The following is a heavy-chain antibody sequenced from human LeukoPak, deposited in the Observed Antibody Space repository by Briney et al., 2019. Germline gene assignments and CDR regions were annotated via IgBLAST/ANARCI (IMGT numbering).Heavy chain of an antibody. V-gene: IGHV3-7*01. CDR3: ASGPSSGWYYFDY. D-gene: IGHD6-19*01. Sequence: GGSLRLSCAASGFTFSSYWMSWVRQAPGKGLEWVANIKQDGSEKYYVDSVKGRFTISRDNAKNSLYLQMNSLRAEDTAVYYCASGPSSGWYYFDYWGQGTLVTVSS. CDR1: GFTFSSYW. J-gene: IGHJ4*02. CDR2: IKQDGSEK.